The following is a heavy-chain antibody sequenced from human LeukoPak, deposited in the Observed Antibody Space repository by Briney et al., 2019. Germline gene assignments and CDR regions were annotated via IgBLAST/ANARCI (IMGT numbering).Heavy chain of an antibody. Sequence: SEALSLTCAVYGXSFSGYYWSWIRQPPGKGLEWIGEINHSGSTNYNPSLKSRVTISVDTSKNQFSLKLSSVTAADTAVYYCASFRATVTTRTSWFDPWGQGTLVTVSS. J-gene: IGHJ5*02. D-gene: IGHD4-17*01. V-gene: IGHV4-34*01. CDR1: GXSFSGYY. CDR3: ASFRATVTTRTSWFDP. CDR2: INHSGST.